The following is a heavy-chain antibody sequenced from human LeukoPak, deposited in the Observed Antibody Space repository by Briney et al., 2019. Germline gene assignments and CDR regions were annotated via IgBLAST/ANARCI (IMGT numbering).Heavy chain of an antibody. D-gene: IGHD1-26*01. CDR2: IYYSGST. Sequence: PSETLSLTCTVSGGSISSYYWSWIRQPPGKGLEWIGYIYYSGSTNYNPSLKSRVTISVDTSKNQFSLKLSSVTAADTAVYYCARGPIGKGSLSFDYWGQGTLVTVSS. V-gene: IGHV4-59*12. CDR1: GGSISSYY. CDR3: ARGPIGKGSLSFDY. J-gene: IGHJ4*02.